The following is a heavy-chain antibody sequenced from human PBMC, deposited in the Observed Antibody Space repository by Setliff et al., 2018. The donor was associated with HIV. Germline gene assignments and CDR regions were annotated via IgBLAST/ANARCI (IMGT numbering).Heavy chain of an antibody. CDR1: GGSVSSSRFY. J-gene: IGHJ6*03. V-gene: IGHV4-39*07. D-gene: IGHD3-9*01. CDR2: LYNTGST. CDR3: VRDPIHYMDV. Sequence: NPSETLSLTCSVSGGSVSSSRFYWGWIRQPPGKGLEWIGSLYNTGSTYYNPSLKRRVTILVDTPKNQFSLKLTSVTAADMAVYFSVRDPIHYMDVWGKGTTVTVSS.